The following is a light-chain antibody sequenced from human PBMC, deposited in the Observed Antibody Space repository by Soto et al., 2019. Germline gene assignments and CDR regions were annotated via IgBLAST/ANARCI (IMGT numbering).Light chain of an antibody. Sequence: QSVPTQPPSASGSPGQSLTISCTGTSSDVGGYNFVSWYQQHPGKAPKLLIYEVTQRPSGVPDRFSASKSGNTASLTVSGLQAEDEADYYCSSYAGSEMGVFGTGTKLTVL. CDR1: SSDVGGYNF. CDR3: SSYAGSEMGV. V-gene: IGLV2-8*01. CDR2: EVT. J-gene: IGLJ1*01.